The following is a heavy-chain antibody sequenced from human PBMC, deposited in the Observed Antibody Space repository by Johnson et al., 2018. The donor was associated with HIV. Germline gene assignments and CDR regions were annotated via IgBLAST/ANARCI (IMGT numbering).Heavy chain of an antibody. D-gene: IGHD1-7*01. CDR3: ATDNWNYGGSAFDI. CDR2: IYSGGST. Sequence: VHLVESGGGVVQPGRSLRLSCAASGFIFSSHYMSWVRQAPGKGLEWVSVIYSGGSTYYSDPVKGRFTISRDNSKNTLYLQMNSLRAEDTAVYYCATDNWNYGGSAFDIWGRGTMVTVSS. CDR1: GFIFSSHY. V-gene: IGHV3-66*01. J-gene: IGHJ3*02.